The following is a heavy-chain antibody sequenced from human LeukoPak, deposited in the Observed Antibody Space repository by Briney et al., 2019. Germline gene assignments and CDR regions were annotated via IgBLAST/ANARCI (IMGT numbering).Heavy chain of an antibody. J-gene: IGHJ4*02. CDR1: GGSISSHY. D-gene: IGHD3-22*01. Sequence: SETLSLTCTVSGGSISSHYWGWIRQPPGKGLEWIGYIYDTGSTNYNPSLKSRVTISVDTSKNQFSLKLSSVTAADTAVYYCASTSSGYYFTFDYWGQGTLVTVSS. CDR3: ASTSSGYYFTFDY. V-gene: IGHV4-59*11. CDR2: IYDTGST.